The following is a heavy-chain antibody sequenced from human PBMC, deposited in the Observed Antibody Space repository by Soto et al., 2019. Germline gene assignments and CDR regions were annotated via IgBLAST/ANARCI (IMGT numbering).Heavy chain of an antibody. CDR2: ITVGSGNT. Sequence: ASVKVSCKASGDTFTRHGLTWVRQAPGQGPEWMGWITVGSGNTHYAQKFQGRVSMTTDTSTSTAYMELWSLRSDDTAVYYCARPSSYGRYYLFDLWGQGTPVTVSA. D-gene: IGHD1-26*01. J-gene: IGHJ4*02. V-gene: IGHV1-18*04. CDR3: ARPSSYGRYYLFDL. CDR1: GDTFTRHG.